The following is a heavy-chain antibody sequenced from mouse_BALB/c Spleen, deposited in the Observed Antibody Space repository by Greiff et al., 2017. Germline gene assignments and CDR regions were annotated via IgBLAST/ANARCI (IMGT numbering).Heavy chain of an antibody. Sequence: EVQRVESGGGLVKPGGSLKLSCAASGFTFSSYTMSWVRQTPEKRLEWVATISSGGGNTYYPDSVKGRFTISRDNAKNNLYLQMSSLRSEDTALHYCARWEAYYAMDYWGQGTSVTVSS. J-gene: IGHJ4*01. CDR2: ISSGGGNT. CDR1: GFTFSSYT. CDR3: ARWEAYYAMDY. V-gene: IGHV5-9*03.